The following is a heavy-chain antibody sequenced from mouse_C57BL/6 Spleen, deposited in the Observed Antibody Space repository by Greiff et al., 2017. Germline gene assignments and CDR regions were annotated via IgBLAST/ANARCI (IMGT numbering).Heavy chain of an antibody. CDR2: INPSNGGT. CDR3: ARYYYGSSYDNYAMDY. D-gene: IGHD1-1*01. V-gene: IGHV1-53*01. J-gene: IGHJ4*01. Sequence: QVHVKQPGTELVKPGASVKLSCKASGYTFTSYWMHWVKQRPGQGLEWIGNINPSNGGTNYNEKFKSKATLTVDKSSSTAYMQLSSLTSEDSAVYYCARYYYGSSYDNYAMDYWGQGTSVTVSS. CDR1: GYTFTSYW.